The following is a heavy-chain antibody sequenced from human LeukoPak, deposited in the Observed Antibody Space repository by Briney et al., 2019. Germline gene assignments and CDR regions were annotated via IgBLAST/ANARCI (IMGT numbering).Heavy chain of an antibody. V-gene: IGHV1-24*01. CDR2: FDPEDGET. D-gene: IGHD6-13*01. CDR3: ATGLKEGYSSSWYSGVHNWFDP. CDR1: GYTLTELS. Sequence: ASVKVSCKVSGYTLTELSMHWVRQAPGKGLEWMGGFDPEDGETIYAQKFQGRVTMTEDTSTDTAYMELSSLRSEDTAVYCCATGLKEGYSSSWYSGVHNWFDPWGQGTLVTVSS. J-gene: IGHJ5*02.